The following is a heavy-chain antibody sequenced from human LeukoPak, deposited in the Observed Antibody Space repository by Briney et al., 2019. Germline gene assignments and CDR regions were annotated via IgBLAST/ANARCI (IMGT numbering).Heavy chain of an antibody. Sequence: ASVKVSCKSSGYTFTSYGISWVRRAPGQGLEWMGWISGYNGNTDYAQKLQGRVTMTTDTSTSTAYMELRSLRSDDTAVYYCARGGRQQLVGYYFDYWGQGTLVTVSS. D-gene: IGHD6-13*01. V-gene: IGHV1-18*01. J-gene: IGHJ4*02. CDR2: ISGYNGNT. CDR3: ARGGRQQLVGYYFDY. CDR1: GYTFTSYG.